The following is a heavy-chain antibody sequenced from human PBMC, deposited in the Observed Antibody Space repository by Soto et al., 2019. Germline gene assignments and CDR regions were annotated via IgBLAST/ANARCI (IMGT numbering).Heavy chain of an antibody. CDR1: GGTFSSYT. D-gene: IGHD2-15*01. CDR2: IISILGIA. V-gene: IGHV1-69*02. J-gene: IGHJ6*02. Sequence: QVQLVQSGAEVKKPGSSVKVSCKASGGTFSSYTISWVRQAPGQGLEWMGRIISILGIANYAQKFQGRVTSTADKSTRTAYMALSSVRSEDTAVYYCALGYCSGGSCYYYYYYGMDVWGQGTTVTVSS. CDR3: ALGYCSGGSCYYYYYYGMDV.